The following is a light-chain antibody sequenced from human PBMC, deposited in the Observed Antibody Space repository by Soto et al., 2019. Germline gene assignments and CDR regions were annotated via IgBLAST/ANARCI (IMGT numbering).Light chain of an antibody. CDR1: SSNIGADYD. J-gene: IGLJ2*01. CDR2: GDN. V-gene: IGLV1-40*01. CDR3: QSYDNRLSGVV. Sequence: QSVLTQPPSVSGAPGQRVTISCTGGSSNIGADYDVHWYQQVPGTAPKLLIYGDNNRPSGVPDRFSGSKSGTSASLAITGLQAEDEADYSCQSYDNRLSGVVFGGGTKVTVL.